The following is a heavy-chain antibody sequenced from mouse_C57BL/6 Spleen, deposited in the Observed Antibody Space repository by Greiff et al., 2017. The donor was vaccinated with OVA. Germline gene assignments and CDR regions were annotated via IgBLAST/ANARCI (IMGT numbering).Heavy chain of an antibody. V-gene: IGHV1-64*01. CDR1: GYTFTSYW. D-gene: IGHD1-1*01. J-gene: IGHJ1*03. CDR2: IHPNSGST. CDR3: ARSYCGSSYWYFDV. Sequence: QVQLQQPGAELVKPGASVKLSCKASGYTFTSYWMHWVKQRPGQGLEWIGMIHPNSGSTNYNEKFKSKATLTVDKSSSTAYMQLSSLTSEDSAVYYCARSYCGSSYWYFDVWGTGTTVTVSS.